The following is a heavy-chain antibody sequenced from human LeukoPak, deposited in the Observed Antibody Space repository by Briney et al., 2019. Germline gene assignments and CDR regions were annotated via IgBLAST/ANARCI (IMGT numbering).Heavy chain of an antibody. V-gene: IGHV4-30-2*01. Sequence: SETLSLTCAVSGGSISSGGYSWGWLRQPPGTGVEWIGYIYHSGSTYYNPSLKSRVTISENRSKNQFSLKLSSVTAADTAVYYCARARRGSNTYYYGMDVWGKGTTVTVSS. CDR1: GGSISSGGYS. D-gene: IGHD2-15*01. CDR3: ARARRGSNTYYYGMDV. J-gene: IGHJ6*04. CDR2: IYHSGST.